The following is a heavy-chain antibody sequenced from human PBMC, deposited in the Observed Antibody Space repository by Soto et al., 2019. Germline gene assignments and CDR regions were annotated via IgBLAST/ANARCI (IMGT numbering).Heavy chain of an antibody. D-gene: IGHD3-22*01. V-gene: IGHV3-48*02. Sequence: EVQLVESGGGLVQPGGSLRLSCAASGFTFSSYSMNWVRQAPGKGLEWVSYIRSSSSTIYYADSVKGRFTISRDNAKNSLYLQMNSLRDVDTAVYYCARDSGGYYNSRRYYYWGQGTLVTVSS. CDR1: GFTFSSYS. J-gene: IGHJ4*02. CDR2: IRSSSSTI. CDR3: ARDSGGYYNSRRYYY.